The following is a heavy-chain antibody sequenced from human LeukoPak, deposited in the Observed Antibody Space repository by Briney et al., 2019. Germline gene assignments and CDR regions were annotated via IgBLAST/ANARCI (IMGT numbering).Heavy chain of an antibody. CDR3: AKDLTGTSTYYFDY. J-gene: IGHJ4*02. V-gene: IGHV3-33*06. CDR2: IWYDGSNK. Sequence: GGSLRLSCAASGFTFSSYGMHWVRQAPGKGLEWAAVIWYDGSNKYYADSVKGRFTISRDNSKNTLYLQMNSLRAEDTAVYYCAKDLTGTSTYYFDYWGQGTLVTVSS. D-gene: IGHD1-20*01. CDR1: GFTFSSYG.